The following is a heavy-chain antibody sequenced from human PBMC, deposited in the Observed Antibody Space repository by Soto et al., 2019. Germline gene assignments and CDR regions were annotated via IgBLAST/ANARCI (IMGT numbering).Heavy chain of an antibody. CDR3: ARGNWNYYYGFDV. Sequence: GGSLRLSCAASGFTFDKYYMTWVRQAPGKGPEWVANIKPDGSEQYYVDSVKGRFTISRDNANNSLYLQMNSLRAEDTAVYFCARGNWNYYYGFDVWGQGTTVTVSS. CDR1: GFTFDKYY. J-gene: IGHJ6*02. CDR2: IKPDGSEQ. V-gene: IGHV3-7*01. D-gene: IGHD1-20*01.